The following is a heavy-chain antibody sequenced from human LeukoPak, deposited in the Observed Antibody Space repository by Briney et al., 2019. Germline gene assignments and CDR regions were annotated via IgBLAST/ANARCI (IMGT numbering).Heavy chain of an antibody. D-gene: IGHD1-14*01. CDR2: ISGSGGST. Sequence: GGSLRLSCAASGFTFSSYAMSWVRQAPGKGLEWVSDISGSGGSTYYADSVKGRFTVSRDNSKNTLYLQMNSLRAEDTAVYYCARGVTTTGQGYYYYYGMDVWGQGTTVTVSS. CDR3: ARGVTTTGQGYYYYYGMDV. J-gene: IGHJ6*02. V-gene: IGHV3-23*01. CDR1: GFTFSSYA.